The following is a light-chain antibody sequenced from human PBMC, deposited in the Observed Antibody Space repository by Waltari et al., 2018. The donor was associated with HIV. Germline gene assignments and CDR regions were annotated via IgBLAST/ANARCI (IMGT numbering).Light chain of an antibody. J-gene: IGLJ3*02. CDR3: QSSDIRLHGLWV. CDR2: ANS. V-gene: IGLV1-40*01. Sequence: QSLLTQPPSVSATPGQRITISCTGNKSNIGAGHDVHWYRQLPGTAPRLLIFANSNRPSGVPDRISGSKSTASASLAITGLQAEDEGYYYCQSSDIRLHGLWVFGRGTKVTVL. CDR1: KSNIGAGHD.